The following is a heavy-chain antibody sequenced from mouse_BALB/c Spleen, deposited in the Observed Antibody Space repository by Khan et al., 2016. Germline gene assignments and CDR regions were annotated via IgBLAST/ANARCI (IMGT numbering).Heavy chain of an antibody. CDR2: IRNKANGYTT. D-gene: IGHD2-1*01. CDR3: ARDIRGKRYFDV. CDR1: GFTFTDYY. J-gene: IGHJ1*01. V-gene: IGHV7-3*02. Sequence: EVELVESGGGLVQPGGSLRLYCATSGFTFTDYYMSWVRQPPGKALEWLGFIRNKANGYTTEYSASVKGRFTISRDNSQSILYLQMNTLRAEDSATYYCARDIRGKRYFDVWGAGTTVTVSS.